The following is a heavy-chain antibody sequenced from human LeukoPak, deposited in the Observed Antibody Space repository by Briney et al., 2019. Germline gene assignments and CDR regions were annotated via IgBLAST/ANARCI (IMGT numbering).Heavy chain of an antibody. CDR3: ARDLGYYDFWSGYYTVYYCYYGMDV. Sequence: GGSLRLSCAASGFTFSSYWMHWVRQAPGKGLVWVSRINSDGSSTSYADSVKGRFTISRDNAKNTLYLQMNSLRAEDTAVYYCARDLGYYDFWSGYYTVYYCYYGMDVWGQGTTVTVSS. CDR2: INSDGSST. D-gene: IGHD3-3*01. J-gene: IGHJ6*02. V-gene: IGHV3-74*01. CDR1: GFTFSSYW.